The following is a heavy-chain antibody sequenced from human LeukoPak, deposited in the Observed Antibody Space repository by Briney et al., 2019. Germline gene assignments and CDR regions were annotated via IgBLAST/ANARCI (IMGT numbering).Heavy chain of an antibody. J-gene: IGHJ4*02. V-gene: IGHV1-18*01. D-gene: IGHD3-22*01. CDR3: ARERVRGSVVIFSGGLDY. CDR2: ISAYNGNT. Sequence: GASVKVSCKASGYTFTSYGISWVRQAPGQGLEWMGWISAYNGNTNYAQKLQGRVTMTTDTSTSTAYMELRSLRSDDTAVYYCARERVRGSVVIFSGGLDYWGQGTLVTVSS. CDR1: GYTFTSYG.